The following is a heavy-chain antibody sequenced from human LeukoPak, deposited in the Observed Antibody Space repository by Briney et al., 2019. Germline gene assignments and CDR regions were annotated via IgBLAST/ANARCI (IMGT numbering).Heavy chain of an antibody. CDR2: INPNSGGT. V-gene: IGHV1-2*02. Sequence: GASVKVSCKASGYTFTGYYMHWVRQAPGQGLEWMGWINPNSGGTNYAQKFQGRVTMTRDTSISTAYMELSRLRSDDTAVYYCARDLKNRDSSRSRAGYWGQGTLVTVSS. CDR1: GYTFTGYY. D-gene: IGHD3-22*01. J-gene: IGHJ4*02. CDR3: ARDLKNRDSSRSRAGY.